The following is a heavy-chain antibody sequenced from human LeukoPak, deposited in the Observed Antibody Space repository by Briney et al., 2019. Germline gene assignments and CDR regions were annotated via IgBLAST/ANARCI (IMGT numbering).Heavy chain of an antibody. CDR3: ARDLVTVTKGFDI. Sequence: PSETLSLTCAVSDDSFSRHYWTWIRQPPGKGLEWIGYISYIVSTNYNPSLKSRVTISIDTSKNQFSLKLSSVTAADTAVYYCARDLVTVTKGFDIWGQGTMVSVS. J-gene: IGHJ3*02. CDR1: DDSFSRHY. CDR2: ISYIVST. D-gene: IGHD4-17*01. V-gene: IGHV4-59*11.